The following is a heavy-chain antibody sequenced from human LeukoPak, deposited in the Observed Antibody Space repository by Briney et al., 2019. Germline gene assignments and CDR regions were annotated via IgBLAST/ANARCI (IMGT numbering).Heavy chain of an antibody. CDR3: ARRRSSSGSLGAFDI. Sequence: GGSLRLSCAASGFTFSNYSMTWVRQAPGKGLEWVSYFSSSSSTIYYADSVKGRFTISRDNAKNSLDLQMNSLRDEDTAVYYCARRRSSSGSLGAFDIWGQGTRVTVSS. V-gene: IGHV3-48*02. CDR1: GFTFSNYS. D-gene: IGHD1-26*01. CDR2: FSSSSSTI. J-gene: IGHJ3*02.